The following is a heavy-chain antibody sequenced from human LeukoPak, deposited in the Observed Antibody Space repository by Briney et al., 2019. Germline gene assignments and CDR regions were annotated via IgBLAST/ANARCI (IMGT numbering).Heavy chain of an antibody. Sequence: SGRSLRLSCAASGFTFDDYAMHWVRQAPGKGLEWVSSFSSSSNYIYYADSVKGRFTISRDNAKNSLYLQMNSLRAEDTAIYYCVASTGYYSDSSGNFDYWGQGTLVTVSS. CDR3: VASTGYYSDSSGNFDY. CDR1: GFTFDDYA. D-gene: IGHD3-22*01. J-gene: IGHJ4*02. CDR2: FSSSSNYI. V-gene: IGHV3-21*01.